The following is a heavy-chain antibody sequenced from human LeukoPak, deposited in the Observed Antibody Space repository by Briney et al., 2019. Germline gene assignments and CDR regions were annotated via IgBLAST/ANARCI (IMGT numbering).Heavy chain of an antibody. CDR1: GFSFSSYA. CDR3: VKGDVYYYASGSYPS. V-gene: IGHV3-64D*09. D-gene: IGHD3-10*01. CDR2: ISSNGGST. Sequence: GGSLRLSCSASGFSFSSYAMHWVRQAPGKGLEYVSAISSNGGSTYYADSVKGRFTISRDNSKNTLYLQMSSLRAEDTAVYYCVKGDVYYYASGSYPSWGQGTLVTVSS. J-gene: IGHJ4*02.